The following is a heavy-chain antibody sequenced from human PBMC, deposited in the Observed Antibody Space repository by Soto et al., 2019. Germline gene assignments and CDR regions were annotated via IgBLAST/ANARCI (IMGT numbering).Heavy chain of an antibody. J-gene: IGHJ6*02. CDR1: GFTFDDYA. CDR3: AKDMSGSSGWYVREYYYYGMDV. D-gene: IGHD6-19*01. Sequence: LRLSCAASGFTFDDYAMRWVRQAPGKGLEWVSGISWNSGSIGYADSVKGRFTISRDNAKNSLYLQMNSLRAEDTALYYCAKDMSGSSGWYVREYYYYGMDVWGQGTTVTVSS. V-gene: IGHV3-9*01. CDR2: ISWNSGSI.